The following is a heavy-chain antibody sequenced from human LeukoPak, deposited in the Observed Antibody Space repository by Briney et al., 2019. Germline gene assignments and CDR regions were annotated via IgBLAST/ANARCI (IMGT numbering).Heavy chain of an antibody. CDR2: ISAYNGNT. CDR1: GYTFTSYG. J-gene: IGHJ6*02. D-gene: IGHD3-3*01. CDR3: AGVGDFWSGSLWGYYYYGMDV. Sequence: ASVKVSCKASGYTFTSYGISWVRQAPGQGLEWMGWISAYNGNTNYAQKLQGRVTMTTDTSTSTAYMELRSLRSDDTAVYYCAGVGDFWSGSLWGYYYYGMDVWGQGTTVTVSS. V-gene: IGHV1-18*01.